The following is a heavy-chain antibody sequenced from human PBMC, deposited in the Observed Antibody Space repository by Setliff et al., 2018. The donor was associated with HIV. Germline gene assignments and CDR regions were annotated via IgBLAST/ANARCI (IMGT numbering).Heavy chain of an antibody. Sequence: PSETLSLTCAVYGGSFSGYYWSWIRQPPGKGLEWIGEINHSGTTKYNPSLKSRITISVDTSKKHFSLRLTSVTAADTAVYFCARGVIETDYDYVDIYYYNYMDVWGKGTTVTVSS. CDR2: INHSGTT. J-gene: IGHJ6*03. CDR3: ARGVIETDYDYVDIYYYNYMDV. CDR1: GGSFSGYY. D-gene: IGHD5-12*01. V-gene: IGHV4-34*01.